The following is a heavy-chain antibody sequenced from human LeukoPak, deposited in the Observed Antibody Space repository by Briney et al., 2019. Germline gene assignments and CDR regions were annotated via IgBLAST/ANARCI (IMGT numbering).Heavy chain of an antibody. V-gene: IGHV3-21*01. Sequence: PGGSLRLSCAASGFTFSSYSMNWVRRAPGKGLEWVSSISSSSSYIYYADSVKGRYTISRDNAKNSLYLQMNSLRAEDTAVYYCASVARRYCSGGSCYTDYWGHGTLVTVSS. CDR2: ISSSSSYI. CDR1: GFTFSSYS. J-gene: IGHJ4*01. CDR3: ASVARRYCSGGSCYTDY. D-gene: IGHD2-15*01.